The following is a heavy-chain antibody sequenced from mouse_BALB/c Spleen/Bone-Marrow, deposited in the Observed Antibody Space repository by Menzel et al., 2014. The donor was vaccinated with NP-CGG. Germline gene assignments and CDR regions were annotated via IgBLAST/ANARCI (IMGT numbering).Heavy chain of an antibody. V-gene: IGHV1S127*01. J-gene: IGHJ1*01. CDR3: SSYVNCWYCDL. Sequence: VQLQQSGPELVRPGASVKMSCKASGYTFTSYWMHWVKQRPGQGLEWIGMIDPSNNDTRLNQKFKDKAILNVDKSSNTAYMQLSSLTTEDSAVYYCSSYVNCWYCDLWGAGTTVPVSS. D-gene: IGHD2-1*01. CDR2: IDPSNNDT. CDR1: GYTFTSYW.